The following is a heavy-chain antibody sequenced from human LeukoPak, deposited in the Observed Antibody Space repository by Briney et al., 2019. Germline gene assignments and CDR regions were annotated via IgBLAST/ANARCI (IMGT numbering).Heavy chain of an antibody. CDR2: ISYDGSDK. D-gene: IGHD3-10*01. CDR1: GFTFSSYA. V-gene: IGHV3-30-3*01. Sequence: GGSLRLSCAASGFTFSSYAMHWVRQAPGKGLEWVAVISYDGSDKYYADSVKGRFTISRDNSKNTLYLQMNSLRAEDTAVYYCARGAWLLWFGESRDGPFDYWGQGTLVTVSS. CDR3: ARGAWLLWFGESRDGPFDY. J-gene: IGHJ4*02.